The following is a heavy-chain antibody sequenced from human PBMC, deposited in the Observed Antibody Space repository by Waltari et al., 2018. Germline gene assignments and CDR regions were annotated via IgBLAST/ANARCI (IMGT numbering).Heavy chain of an antibody. CDR2: IKQDGSEK. D-gene: IGHD5-12*01. CDR1: GFTFSSYW. V-gene: IGHV3-7*01. CDR3: ARDAEYSGYAFDY. J-gene: IGHJ4*02. Sequence: EVQLVESGGGLVQPGGSLSLSCAASGFTFSSYWMSWVRPAPGKGLEWVANIKQDGSEKYYVDSVKGRFTISRDNAKNSLYLQMNSLRAEDTAVYYCARDAEYSGYAFDYWGQGTLVTVSS.